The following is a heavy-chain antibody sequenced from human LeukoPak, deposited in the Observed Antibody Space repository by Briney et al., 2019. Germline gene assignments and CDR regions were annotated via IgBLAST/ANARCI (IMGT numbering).Heavy chain of an antibody. D-gene: IGHD3-10*01. J-gene: IGHJ5*02. CDR1: GFTFSSYA. Sequence: LSLSCAASGFTFSSYAMHWVRQAPGKGLEWVAVISCDGSNKYYADSVKGRFTISRDNSKNTLYLQMNSLRAEDTAVYYCAREATSMVRGVIITGWFDPWGQGTLVTVSS. CDR2: ISCDGSNK. CDR3: AREATSMVRGVIITGWFDP. V-gene: IGHV3-30-3*01.